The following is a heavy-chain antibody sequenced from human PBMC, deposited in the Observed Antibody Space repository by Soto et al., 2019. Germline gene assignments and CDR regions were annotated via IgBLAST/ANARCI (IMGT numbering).Heavy chain of an antibody. Sequence: SETLSLTCAVSGGSISSSDYYWGWIRQPPGKGLEWIGSIYYNGATYYNPSLQSRVIMSLDTSKSQFSLNLKSVTAADTAVYYCARRSGYYLIAVRGQGTLVTVSA. D-gene: IGHD2-15*01. CDR1: GGSISSSDYY. J-gene: IGHJ4*02. V-gene: IGHV4-39*01. CDR3: ARRSGYYLIAV. CDR2: IYYNGAT.